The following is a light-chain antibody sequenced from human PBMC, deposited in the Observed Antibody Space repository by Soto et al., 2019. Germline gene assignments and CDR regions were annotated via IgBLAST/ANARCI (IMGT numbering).Light chain of an antibody. CDR2: EVS. Sequence: QSVLTQPASVSGSPGQSITLSCTGTSSDVGSYNLVSWYQRHPGKAPKLMIYEVSKRPSGVSDRFSGYKSGNTASLTISGLQPEDEADYYCCSYAGGANVIFGGGTKLTVL. CDR3: CSYAGGANVI. J-gene: IGLJ2*01. V-gene: IGLV2-23*02. CDR1: SSDVGSYNL.